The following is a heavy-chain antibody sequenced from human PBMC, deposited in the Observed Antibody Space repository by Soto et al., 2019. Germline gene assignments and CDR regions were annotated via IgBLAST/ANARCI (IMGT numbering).Heavy chain of an antibody. CDR3: ARQRPYRSNWYAIVDY. J-gene: IGHJ4*02. CDR2: IYYSGST. Sequence: SETLSLTCTVSGGSISSSNYYWGWIRQPPGKGLEWIGSIYYSGSTYYDPSLKSRVTISVDTSKNQFSLKLRSVTAADTAVYYCARQRPYRSNWYAIVDYWCRGSLVTVAS. CDR1: GGSISSSNYY. V-gene: IGHV4-39*01. D-gene: IGHD6-13*01.